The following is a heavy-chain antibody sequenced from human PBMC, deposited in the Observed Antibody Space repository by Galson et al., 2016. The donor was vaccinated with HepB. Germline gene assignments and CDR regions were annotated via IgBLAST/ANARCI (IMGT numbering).Heavy chain of an antibody. CDR1: GGSISSHF. V-gene: IGHV4-59*11. Sequence: ETLSLTCTVSGGSISSHFWSWLRQSPGKGLEWIGFIYYNGSTNYKPSLKSRVAMSVDTSKNQFSLKLNSATAADTAVYYCATDSRFAGYCFGGSCLDAFDIWGQVTMVTVSS. J-gene: IGHJ3*02. D-gene: IGHD2-15*01. CDR3: ATDSRFAGYCFGGSCLDAFDI. CDR2: IYYNGST.